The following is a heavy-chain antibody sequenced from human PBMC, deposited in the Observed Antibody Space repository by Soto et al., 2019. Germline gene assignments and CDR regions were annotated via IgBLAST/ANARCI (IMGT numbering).Heavy chain of an antibody. CDR1: GGTFSSYA. D-gene: IGHD3-10*01. CDR2: IIPIFGTA. J-gene: IGHJ6*02. V-gene: IGHV1-69*19. CDR3: AIVAYMVREVINYDMDV. Sequence: QVQLVQSGAEVKKPGSSVKVSCKASGGTFSSYAISWVRQAPGQGLEWMGGIIPIFGTANYAQKFQGRVAITADESTSTASMELGRLRSEDTAVYSCAIVAYMVREVINYDMDVWGQGTTVTVSS.